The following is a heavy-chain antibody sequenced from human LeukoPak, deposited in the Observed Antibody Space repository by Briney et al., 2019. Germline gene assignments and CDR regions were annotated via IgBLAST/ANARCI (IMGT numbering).Heavy chain of an antibody. D-gene: IGHD3-22*01. CDR3: ARDQAYYDSSVGNAFDI. Sequence: PSETLSLTCTVSGASIRSYYWSWIRQPPGKGLEWIGYIYYSGSTNYNPSLKSRVTISVDTSKNQFSLKLSSVTAADTAVYYCARDQAYYDSSVGNAFDIWGQGTMVTVSS. CDR2: IYYSGST. V-gene: IGHV4-59*01. CDR1: GASIRSYY. J-gene: IGHJ3*02.